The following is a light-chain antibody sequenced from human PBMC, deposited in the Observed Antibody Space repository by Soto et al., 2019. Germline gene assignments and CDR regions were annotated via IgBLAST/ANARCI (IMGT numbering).Light chain of an antibody. V-gene: IGKV3-11*01. CDR1: QSVSSD. J-gene: IGKJ4*01. Sequence: EIVLTQSPATLSLSPGERATLSCRASQSVSSDLAWYQQKPGQAPRLLIYDASNRATGIPARFSGSGAGTDFTLTNSSLEPEDFAVYYCQQRSNWPPLTFGGGTKVEIK. CDR2: DAS. CDR3: QQRSNWPPLT.